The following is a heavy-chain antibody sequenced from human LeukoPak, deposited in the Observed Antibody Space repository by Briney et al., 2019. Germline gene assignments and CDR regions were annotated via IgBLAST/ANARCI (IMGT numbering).Heavy chain of an antibody. Sequence: SETQSLTCALYGGSFSGYYWSWIRQPPGKALEWSGEINSSGRTNYNPSRKSRVTISVETPKNQSSLKLSSVTAADTAVCYCERGLHFIAARRWFDPWGQGTLVTVSS. CDR3: ERGLHFIAARRWFDP. CDR1: GGSFSGYY. D-gene: IGHD6-6*01. V-gene: IGHV4-34*01. CDR2: INSSGRT. J-gene: IGHJ5*02.